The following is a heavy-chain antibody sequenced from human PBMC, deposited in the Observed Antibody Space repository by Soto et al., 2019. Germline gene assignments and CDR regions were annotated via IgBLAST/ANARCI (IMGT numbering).Heavy chain of an antibody. J-gene: IGHJ6*02. CDR2: ISSSSYI. CDR3: ARDYKGSGYYYYYGMDV. Sequence: PGGSLRLSCAASGFTFSSYSMNWVRQAPGKGLEWVSSISSSSYIYYADSVKGRFTISRDNAKNSLYLQMNSLRAEDTAVYYCARDYKGSGYYYYYGMDVWGQGTTVTVSS. CDR1: GFTFSSYS. V-gene: IGHV3-21*01. D-gene: IGHD2-15*01.